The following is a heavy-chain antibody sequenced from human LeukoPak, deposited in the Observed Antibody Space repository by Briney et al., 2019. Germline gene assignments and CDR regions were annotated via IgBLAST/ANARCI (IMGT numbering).Heavy chain of an antibody. CDR3: ARPAFYYGMDV. D-gene: IGHD2-2*01. CDR2: IKQDGSEK. V-gene: IGHV3-7*01. Sequence: SLRLSXXXSGXXFSSXWMSWVRQAPGKGLEWVANIKQDGSEKYHVDSVKGRFTISRDNAKNSLYLQMNGLRAEDTAVYYCARPAFYYGMDVWGQGTTVTVAS. CDR1: GXXFSSXW. J-gene: IGHJ6*02.